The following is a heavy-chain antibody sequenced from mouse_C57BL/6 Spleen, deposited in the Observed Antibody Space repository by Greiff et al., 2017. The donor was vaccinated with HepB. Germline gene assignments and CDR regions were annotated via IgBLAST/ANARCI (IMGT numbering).Heavy chain of an antibody. V-gene: IGHV5-6*01. CDR2: ISSGGSYT. CDR3: ASITTVVGY. CDR1: GFTFSSYG. D-gene: IGHD1-1*01. Sequence: EVQGVESGGDLVKPGGSLKLSCAASGFTFSSYGMSWVRQTPDKRLEWVATISSGGSYTYYPDSVKGRFTISRDNAKNTLYLQMSSLKSEDTAMYYCASITTVVGYWGQGTTLTVSS. J-gene: IGHJ2*01.